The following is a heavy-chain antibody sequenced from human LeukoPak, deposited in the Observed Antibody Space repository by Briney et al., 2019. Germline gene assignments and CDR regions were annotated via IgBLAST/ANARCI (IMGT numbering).Heavy chain of an antibody. D-gene: IGHD6-13*01. J-gene: IGHJ3*02. V-gene: IGHV4-39*01. CDR1: GGSISNNSYY. CDR3: ARHVAAGPGADAFDI. CDR2: IYYSGRT. Sequence: SETLSLTCTVSGGSISNNSYYWGWIRQPPGKGLEWIGSIYYSGRTYYNPSLKSRVTISVDTSKNHFSLKLSSMIAADTAFYYCARHVAAGPGADAFDIWGQGTIVTVSS.